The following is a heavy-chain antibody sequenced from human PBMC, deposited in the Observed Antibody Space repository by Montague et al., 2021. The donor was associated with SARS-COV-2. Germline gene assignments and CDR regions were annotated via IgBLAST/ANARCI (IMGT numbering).Heavy chain of an antibody. V-gene: IGHV4-61*01. CDR1: GDSVSRGSSY. CDR2: IYYTGSP. CDR3: ARHARGEGYTSWFDS. J-gene: IGHJ5*01. D-gene: IGHD5-24*01. Sequence: SETLSLTCTVSGDSVSRGSSYWSWIRQPPGKGLEWIGYIYYTGSPNYNSSLKSRLTISVDTSKNQFSLKLSSVTAADTAVYYCARHARGEGYTSWFDSWGQGTLVTVSS.